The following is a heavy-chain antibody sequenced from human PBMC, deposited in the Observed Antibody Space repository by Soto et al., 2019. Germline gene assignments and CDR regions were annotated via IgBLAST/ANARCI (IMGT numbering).Heavy chain of an antibody. CDR1: GGTLSGYA. CDR2: IVPRFNTP. CDR3: ARARIAAAGTGYYYSVMDV. Sequence: QVQLEQSGAEVKKPGSSVKVSCKASGGTLSGYAMSWVRQAPGQGLEWMGGIVPRFNTPNYAQKFQGRVTITADESTTTAYMELSSLRSEDTAVYYCARARIAAAGTGYYYSVMDVWGQGTTVTVSS. D-gene: IGHD6-13*01. V-gene: IGHV1-69*01. J-gene: IGHJ6*02.